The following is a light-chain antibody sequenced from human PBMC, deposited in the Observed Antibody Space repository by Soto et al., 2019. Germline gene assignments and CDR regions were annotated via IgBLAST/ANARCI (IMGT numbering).Light chain of an antibody. CDR3: ASLTTTNFV. V-gene: IGLV2-23*01. CDR2: DDT. J-gene: IGLJ1*01. CDR1: VGL. Sequence: QSVLTQPASVSGSPGQSITISCTGTVGLVSWYQQHPGKVPKLIIYDDTKRPSGVSSRFSGSKSGNTASLTISGLQTEDEDDYYCASLTTTNFVFGTGTKSPS.